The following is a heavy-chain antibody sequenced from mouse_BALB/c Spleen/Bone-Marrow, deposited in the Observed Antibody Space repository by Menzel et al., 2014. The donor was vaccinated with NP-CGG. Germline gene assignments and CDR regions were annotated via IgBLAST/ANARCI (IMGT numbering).Heavy chain of an antibody. CDR2: INPSSGYT. V-gene: IGHV1-4*01. Sequence: QVQLQQPGAELARPGASVKMSCKASGYTFTNYTMHWVKQRPGEGLEWIGYINPSSGYTNYNQKFKDTATLTADKSSSTAYMQLNSLTSADSAVYYCARGKTGLYDMDYWGQGASVTVSS. CDR1: GYTFTNYT. D-gene: IGHD4-1*01. CDR3: ARGKTGLYDMDY. J-gene: IGHJ4*01.